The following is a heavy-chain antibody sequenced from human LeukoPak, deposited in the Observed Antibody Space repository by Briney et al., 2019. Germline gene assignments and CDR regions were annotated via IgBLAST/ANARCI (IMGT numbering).Heavy chain of an antibody. V-gene: IGHV3-20*04. D-gene: IGHD3-22*01. Sequence: GGSLRLSCAASGFTFDDYALHWVRQAPGKGLEWVSGISWNGGSTGYADSVKGRFTISRDNAKNSLYLQMNSLRAEGTALYYCARAEYYDDAESNWFDPWGQGTLVTVSS. CDR3: ARAEYYDDAESNWFDP. J-gene: IGHJ5*02. CDR2: ISWNGGST. CDR1: GFTFDDYA.